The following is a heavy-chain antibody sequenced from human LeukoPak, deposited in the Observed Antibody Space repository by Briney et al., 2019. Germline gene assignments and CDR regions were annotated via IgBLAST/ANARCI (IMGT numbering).Heavy chain of an antibody. CDR1: GGSISTYY. J-gene: IGHJ3*02. D-gene: IGHD3-9*01. CDR2: IYTSGST. Sequence: SETLSLTCTVSGGSISTYYWSWIRQPAGKGLEWIGRIYTSGSTNYNPSLKSRVTMSVDTSKNQFSLKLSSVTAADTAVYYCARVLGAYYDILTGSEAFDIWGQGTMVTVSS. CDR3: ARVLGAYYDILTGSEAFDI. V-gene: IGHV4-4*07.